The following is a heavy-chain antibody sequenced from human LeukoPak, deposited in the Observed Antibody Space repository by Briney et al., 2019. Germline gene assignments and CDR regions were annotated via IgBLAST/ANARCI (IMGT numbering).Heavy chain of an antibody. CDR2: ISSSSNSI. D-gene: IGHD6-19*01. CDR1: RFSFSNFN. J-gene: IGHJ4*02. CDR3: ASSGFSSGWYEPYYFDY. Sequence: PGGSLRLSCAASRFSFSNFNMNWVRQAPGQGLEWVSYISSSSNSIHYADYVKGRFTISRDNAKNSLYLQMNSLRAEDTAVYSCASSGFSSGWYEPYYFDYWGQGTLVTASS. V-gene: IGHV3-48*01.